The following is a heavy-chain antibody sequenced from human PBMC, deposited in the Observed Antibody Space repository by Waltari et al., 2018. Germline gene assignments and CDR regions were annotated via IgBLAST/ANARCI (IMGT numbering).Heavy chain of an antibody. CDR3: ARGNVVMIAIDV. Sequence: QVQIKQWGAGLLKPSETLSPSCPVHGESFSGYYWTWIRQSPGKGLEWIGEINHSGSTNYNPSLKSRVTISLDTSENQFSLKLRSVTAADTAVYYCARGNVVMIAIDVWGPGTLVTVSS. J-gene: IGHJ4*02. D-gene: IGHD2-21*01. V-gene: IGHV4-34*01. CDR2: INHSGST. CDR1: GESFSGYY.